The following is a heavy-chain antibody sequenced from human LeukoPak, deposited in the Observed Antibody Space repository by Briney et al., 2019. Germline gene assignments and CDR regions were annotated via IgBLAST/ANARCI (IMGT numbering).Heavy chain of an antibody. J-gene: IGHJ6*03. CDR3: ARGVGELLSYYYYYYMDV. D-gene: IGHD3-10*01. CDR1: GYSISSGYY. Sequence: SSETLSLTCIVSGYSISSGYYWGWIRQPPGKGLEWIGSIYHSGSTNYNPSLNSRVTISIDTSKNQFSLKLSSVTAADTAVYYCARGVGELLSYYYYYYMDVWGKGTTVTISS. CDR2: IYHSGST. V-gene: IGHV4-38-2*02.